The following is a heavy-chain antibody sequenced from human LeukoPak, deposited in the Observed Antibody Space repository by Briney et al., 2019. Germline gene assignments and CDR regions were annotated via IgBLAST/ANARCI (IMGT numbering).Heavy chain of an antibody. CDR1: GFTVSNNF. D-gene: IGHD2-21*01. V-gene: IGHV3-66*01. CDR3: ARVVDSTRAFHV. CDR2: ISGGGGT. Sequence: GSPLLPCAASGFTVSNNFMSWVRQAPGQGLEWVSLISGGGGTYYAVSVKGRFTISRGNSENSLYLQMNSLRPEDTAAYYCARVVDSTRAFHVWGNRTLGIVSS. J-gene: IGHJ3*01.